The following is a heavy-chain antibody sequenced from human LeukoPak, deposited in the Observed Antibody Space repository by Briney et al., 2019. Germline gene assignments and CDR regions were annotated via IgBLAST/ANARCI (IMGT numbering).Heavy chain of an antibody. D-gene: IGHD6-19*01. CDR3: ARGAHSGLNHGGWFDP. CDR1: RVSFSGDY. J-gene: IGHJ5*02. Sequence: SETLSLSCAVSRVSFSGDYCSSISHPPWKRLDSVGETNHSGSTNYNPSLKSRVTISVDTSKNQFSLKLSSVTAADTAVYYCARGAHSGLNHGGWFDPWGQGTLVTVSS. CDR2: TNHSGST. V-gene: IGHV4-34*01.